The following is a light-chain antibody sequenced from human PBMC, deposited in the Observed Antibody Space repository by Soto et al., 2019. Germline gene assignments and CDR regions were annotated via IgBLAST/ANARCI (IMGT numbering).Light chain of an antibody. J-gene: IGKJ5*01. V-gene: IGKV3-15*01. CDR2: GVS. Sequence: EIVLTQSPGTLSVSPGERAILSCRASQSIGSDLAWYQQKVGQAPRLLIYGVSTRATGIPARFGGSGSGTEFTLTISSLQSEDFAVYYCQQYNNWPPLTFGQGTRLEIK. CDR1: QSIGSD. CDR3: QQYNNWPPLT.